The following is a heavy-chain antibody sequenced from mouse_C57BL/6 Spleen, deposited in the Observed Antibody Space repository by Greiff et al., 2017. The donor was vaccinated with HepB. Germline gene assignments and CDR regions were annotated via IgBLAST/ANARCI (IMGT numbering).Heavy chain of an antibody. CDR3: ARAYGSSYVDSYAMDY. V-gene: IGHV1-42*01. J-gene: IGHJ4*01. CDR1: GYSFTGYY. D-gene: IGHD1-1*01. Sequence: VQLQQSGPELVKPGASVKISCKASGYSFTGYYMNWVKQSPEKSLEWIGEINPSTGGTTYNQKFKAKATLTVDKSSSTAYMQLKSLTSEDSAVYYCARAYGSSYVDSYAMDYWGQGTSVTVSS. CDR2: INPSTGGT.